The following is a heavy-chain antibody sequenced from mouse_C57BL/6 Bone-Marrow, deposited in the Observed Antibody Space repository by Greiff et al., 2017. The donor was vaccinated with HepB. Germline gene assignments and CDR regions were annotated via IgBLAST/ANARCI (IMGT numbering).Heavy chain of an antibody. V-gene: IGHV3-8*01. CDR1: GYSITSDY. D-gene: IGHD4-1*01. Sequence: EVMLVESGPGLAKPSQTLSLTCSVTGYSITSDYWNWIRKFPGNKLEYMGYISYSGSTYYNPSLKSRISITRDTSKNQYYLQLNSVTTEDTATYYCARCSLGRGWYFDVWGTGTTVTVSS. CDR3: ARCSLGRGWYFDV. CDR2: ISYSGST. J-gene: IGHJ1*03.